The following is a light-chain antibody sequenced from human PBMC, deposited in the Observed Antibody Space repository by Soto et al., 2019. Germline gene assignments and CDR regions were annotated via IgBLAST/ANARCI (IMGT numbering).Light chain of an antibody. CDR2: GAS. J-gene: IGKJ2*01. Sequence: EIVLTQSPGTLSLSPGEGATLSCRASQSVRSGSLAWYQQKPGQAPRLLIFGASSRATDMPDRFSGSGSGTDFTLTITRVDTEDFAVYYCHHYADSPYTFGQGTKLEI. V-gene: IGKV3-20*01. CDR1: QSVRSGS. CDR3: HHYADSPYT.